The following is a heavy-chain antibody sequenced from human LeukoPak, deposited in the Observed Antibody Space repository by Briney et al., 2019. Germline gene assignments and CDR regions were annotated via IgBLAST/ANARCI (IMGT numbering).Heavy chain of an antibody. J-gene: IGHJ4*02. CDR2: ISSSSSYI. Sequence: GGSLRLSCAASGLTFSSYSMNWVRQAPGKGLEWVSSISSSSSYIYYADSVKGRFTISRDNAKNSLYLQMNSLRAEDTAVYYCARPSSDYDILTGYYGDWGQGTLVTVSS. CDR3: ARPSSDYDILTGYYGD. D-gene: IGHD3-9*01. CDR1: GLTFSSYS. V-gene: IGHV3-21*01.